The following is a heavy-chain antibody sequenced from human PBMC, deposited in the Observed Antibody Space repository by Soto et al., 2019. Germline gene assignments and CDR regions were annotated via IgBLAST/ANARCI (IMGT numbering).Heavy chain of an antibody. V-gene: IGHV1-8*01. D-gene: IGHD4-4*01. CDR3: ARSPPRVERNNYAGGWFDP. CDR1: GYTFTSYD. J-gene: IGHJ5*02. Sequence: EASVKVSCKASGYTFTSYDINWVRQATGQGLEWMGWMNPNSGNTGYPQKFQGRVTMTRNTSISTAYMELSSLRFEDTAVYYCARSPPRVERNNYAGGWFDPWGQGTLVTVPS. CDR2: MNPNSGNT.